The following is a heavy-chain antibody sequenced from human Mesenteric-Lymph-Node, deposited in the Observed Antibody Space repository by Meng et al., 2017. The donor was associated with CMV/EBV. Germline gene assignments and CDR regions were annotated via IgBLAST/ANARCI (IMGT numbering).Heavy chain of an antibody. Sequence: GESLKISCAASGFTFSNYNMHWVRQAPGKGLEWVSSITSSSSYTYYADSVKGRFTISRDNAKNSLYLQMNSLRAEDTAVYYCASQSGATTRSFINWFDPWGQGTLVTVSS. CDR3: ASQSGATTRSFINWFDP. D-gene: IGHD1-26*01. J-gene: IGHJ5*02. CDR1: GFTFSNYN. CDR2: ITSSSSYT. V-gene: IGHV3-21*01.